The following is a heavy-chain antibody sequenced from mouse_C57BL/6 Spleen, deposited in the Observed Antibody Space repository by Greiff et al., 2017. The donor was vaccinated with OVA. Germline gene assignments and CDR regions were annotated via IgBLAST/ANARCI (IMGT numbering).Heavy chain of an antibody. CDR3: ARGGGYGAWFAY. CDR1: GYTFTDYY. V-gene: IGHV1-18*01. J-gene: IGHJ3*01. Sequence: VQLQQSGPELVKPGASVKISCKASGYTFTDYYMDWVKQSPGKSLEWIGDINPNNGGTIYNQKFKGKATLTVDKSSSTAYMELRSLTSENTAVDYCARGGGYGAWFAYWGQGTLVTVSA. CDR2: INPNNGGT. D-gene: IGHD2-2*01.